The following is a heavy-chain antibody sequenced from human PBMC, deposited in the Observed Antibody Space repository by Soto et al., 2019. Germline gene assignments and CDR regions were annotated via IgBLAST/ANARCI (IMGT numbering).Heavy chain of an antibody. V-gene: IGHV1-3*01. J-gene: IGHJ6*02. CDR1: GCTFSSYT. D-gene: IGHD1-26*01. CDR2: INAGNGNT. Sequence: ASVKVSCKASGCTFSSYTISCVRQAPGQGLEWMGWINAGNGNTKYSQKFQGRVTITRDTSASTAYMELSSLRSEDTAVYYCASSATTADYYYGMDVWGQGTTVTVSS. CDR3: ASSATTADYYYGMDV.